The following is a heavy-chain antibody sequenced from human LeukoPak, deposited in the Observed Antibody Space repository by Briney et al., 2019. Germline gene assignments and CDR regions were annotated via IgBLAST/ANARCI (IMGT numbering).Heavy chain of an antibody. V-gene: IGHV3-23*01. Sequence: GGSLRLSCASSGFTFSICAMSWVRQAPGKGLEWVSAITGSVVSTYYADSVKGRFTISRDNSKNTLYLQMNSLRAEDTAVYYCAKHDYGDFLDYCGQGTLVTVSS. CDR1: GFTFSICA. CDR2: ITGSVVST. D-gene: IGHD4-17*01. J-gene: IGHJ4*02. CDR3: AKHDYGDFLDY.